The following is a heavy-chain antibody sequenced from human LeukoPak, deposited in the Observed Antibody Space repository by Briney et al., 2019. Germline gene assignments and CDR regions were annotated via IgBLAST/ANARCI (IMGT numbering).Heavy chain of an antibody. CDR1: GGSISSYY. D-gene: IGHD5-18*01. Sequence: SETLSLTCTVSGGSISSYYWSWIRQPAGKGLEWIGRIYTSGSTNYNPSLKSRVTMSVDTSKNQFSLKLSSVTAADTAVYYCARDSSAVDTAMVRGWFDPWGQGTLVTVSS. J-gene: IGHJ5*02. V-gene: IGHV4-4*07. CDR3: ARDSSAVDTAMVRGWFDP. CDR2: IYTSGST.